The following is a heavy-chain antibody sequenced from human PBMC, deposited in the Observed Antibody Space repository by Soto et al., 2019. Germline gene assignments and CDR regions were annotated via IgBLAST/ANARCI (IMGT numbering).Heavy chain of an antibody. J-gene: IGHJ6*02. CDR1: GLTFISYA. V-gene: IGHV3-30-3*01. CDR2: ISYDGGNK. D-gene: IGHD3-10*01. CDR3: ARGSFRSYYNLVGYYYGMDV. Sequence: QVQLVESGGGVVRPGWSLRLSCEASGLTFISYAMHWVRQVPGKGLEWGAVISYDGGNKYYADSVKGRFTISRDNSKNTLYLQMNSLRAEDTAVYYCARGSFRSYYNLVGYYYGMDVWGQGTTVTVSS.